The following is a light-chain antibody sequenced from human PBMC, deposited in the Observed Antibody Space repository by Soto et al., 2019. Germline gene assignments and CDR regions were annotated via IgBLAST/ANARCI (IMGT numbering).Light chain of an antibody. Sequence: DIVMTQSPLSLPVTPGEPASISCRSSLSLLHSNGYNYLDWYLQKPGQSPQLLIYLGSNRASGAPDRFSGSGSGTDFTLKISRVEAEDVGVYYCMQARQPLTITFGQGTRLEI. V-gene: IGKV2-28*01. CDR3: MQARQPLTIT. CDR2: LGS. CDR1: LSLLHSNGYNY. J-gene: IGKJ5*01.